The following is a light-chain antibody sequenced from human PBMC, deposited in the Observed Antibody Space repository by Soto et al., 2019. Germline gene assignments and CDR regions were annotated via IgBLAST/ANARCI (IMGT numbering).Light chain of an antibody. CDR2: DAS. Sequence: DIQMTQSPSSLSASVGNRVTITCQASQDVATYLNWYQQKPGKAPNLLIYDASNLETGVPSRFSGGGSGTHFTFTISNLQPEHIATYYCQQYDNLPPTWTFGQGTKVEIE. J-gene: IGKJ1*01. CDR3: QQYDNLPPTWT. CDR1: QDVATY. V-gene: IGKV1-33*01.